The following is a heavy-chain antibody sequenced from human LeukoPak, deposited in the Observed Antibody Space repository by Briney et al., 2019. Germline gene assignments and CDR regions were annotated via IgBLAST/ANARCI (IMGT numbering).Heavy chain of an antibody. D-gene: IGHD3-22*01. CDR2: INHSGST. CDR1: GGSFSGYY. V-gene: IGHV4-34*01. Sequence: SETLSLTCAVYGGSFSGYYWSWIRQPPGKGLEWIGGINHSGSTNYNPSLKSRVTISVDTSKNQFSLKLSSVTAADTAVYYCARVRGGRYYYDSSGYLSFDYWGQGTLVTVSS. CDR3: ARVRGGRYYYDSSGYLSFDY. J-gene: IGHJ4*02.